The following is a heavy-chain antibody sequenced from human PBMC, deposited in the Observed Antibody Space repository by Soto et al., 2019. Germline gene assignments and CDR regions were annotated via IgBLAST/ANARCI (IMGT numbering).Heavy chain of an antibody. CDR1: GFTFTSYA. Sequence: EVQLLESGGGLVQPGGSLRVSCAASGFTFTSYAMSWVRQAPGKGLEWVSAISGSGVSTYYADSVKGRFTISRDNSKNTLFLQMKSLRAEDTAVYYCAKEEAYSSGWGSFDYWGQGTLVTVSS. D-gene: IGHD6-19*01. J-gene: IGHJ4*02. CDR2: ISGSGVST. CDR3: AKEEAYSSGWGSFDY. V-gene: IGHV3-23*01.